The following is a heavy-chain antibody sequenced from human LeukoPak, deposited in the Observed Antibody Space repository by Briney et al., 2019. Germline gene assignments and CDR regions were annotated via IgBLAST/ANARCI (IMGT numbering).Heavy chain of an antibody. CDR1: GGSISSSS. V-gene: IGHV3-21*01. CDR2: ITGTSTYI. Sequence: ETLSLTCTVSGGSISSSSYYWGWIRQPPGKGLEWVSSITGTSTYIYYADSVKGRFTISRDNAKNSLYLQMNSLRAEDTAVYYCARVGIVGATTGFDYWGQGTLVTVSS. J-gene: IGHJ4*02. CDR3: ARVGIVGATTGFDY. D-gene: IGHD1-26*01.